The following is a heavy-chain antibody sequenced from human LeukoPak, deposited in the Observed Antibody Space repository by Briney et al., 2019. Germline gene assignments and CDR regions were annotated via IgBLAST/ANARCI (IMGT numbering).Heavy chain of an antibody. Sequence: GGSLRLSCAASGFTFSSYAMSWVRQAPGKGLEWVSAISGSSGSAYYADSVKGRFTISRDNSKNTLYLQMNSLRAEDTAVYYCAKNGYGINWFDPWGQGTLVTVSS. D-gene: IGHD5-18*01. CDR3: AKNGYGINWFDP. CDR1: GFTFSSYA. J-gene: IGHJ5*02. CDR2: ISGSSGSA. V-gene: IGHV3-23*01.